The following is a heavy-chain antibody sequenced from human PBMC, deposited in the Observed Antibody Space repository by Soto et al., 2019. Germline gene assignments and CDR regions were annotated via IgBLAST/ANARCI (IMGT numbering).Heavy chain of an antibody. Sequence: SLSLSFAASGFTFDDYVMHWVRQAPGKGLEWVASVNWNGRTTLYAAAVKGRFSVSRDNGKNSLYLEMTSPRPNDTALYFCAKAREYNYALYHLGQGILVTFCS. D-gene: IGHD2-2*01. V-gene: IGHV3-9*01. J-gene: IGHJ5*02. CDR2: VNWNGRTT. CDR1: GFTFDDYV. CDR3: AKAREYNYALYH.